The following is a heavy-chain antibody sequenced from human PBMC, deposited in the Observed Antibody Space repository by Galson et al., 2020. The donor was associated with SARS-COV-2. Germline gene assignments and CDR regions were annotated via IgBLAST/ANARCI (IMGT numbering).Heavy chain of an antibody. CDR2: IHYSGGT. V-gene: IGHV4-59*11. Sequence: SETLSLTCTVSGGSMSNHHWTWIRQPPGKGLEWIGYIHYSGGTNYNPSLKSRVTISVDTSKNQFSLKLNSLTAADTAVYYCARVVNQFDPWGQGTLVTVSS. CDR3: ARVVNQFDP. D-gene: IGHD6-6*01. J-gene: IGHJ5*02. CDR1: GGSMSNHH.